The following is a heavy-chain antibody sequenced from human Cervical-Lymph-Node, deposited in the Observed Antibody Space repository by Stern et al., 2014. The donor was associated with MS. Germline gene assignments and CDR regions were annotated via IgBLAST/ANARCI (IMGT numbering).Heavy chain of an antibody. V-gene: IGHV1-69*01. D-gene: IGHD2-15*01. CDR3: APGSEPRDGWYSLGKDL. Sequence: VQLEESGAEVTKPGSSVKVSCKASGGTFSKFPSSWVRQAPGQGLEWMGGIFPVFGSPTYAQEFRGRVTITADHSTSTVYMELSSLRSESRAVYDGAPGSEPRDGWYSLGKDLWGQGTLVTVSS. CDR1: GGTFSKFP. J-gene: IGHJ5*02. CDR2: IFPVFGSP.